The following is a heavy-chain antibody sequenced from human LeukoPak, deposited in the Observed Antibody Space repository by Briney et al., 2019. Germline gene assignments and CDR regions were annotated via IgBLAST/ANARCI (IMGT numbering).Heavy chain of an antibody. CDR3: ARIPRVYYYMDV. Sequence: GASVKVSCKASGYTFTSYYMHWVRQAPGQGLEWMGIINPSGGSTSYAQKFQGRVTMTRDTSTSTAYMELRSLRSDDTAVYYCARIPRVYYYMDVWGKGTTVTVSS. V-gene: IGHV1-46*01. CDR1: GYTFTSYY. D-gene: IGHD2-2*02. J-gene: IGHJ6*03. CDR2: INPSGGST.